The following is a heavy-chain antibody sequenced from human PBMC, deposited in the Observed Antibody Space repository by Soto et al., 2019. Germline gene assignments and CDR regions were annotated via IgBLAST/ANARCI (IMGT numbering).Heavy chain of an antibody. CDR1: GGSISSGGYY. J-gene: IGHJ3*02. V-gene: IGHV4-31*03. Sequence: QVQLQESGPGLVKPSQTLSLTCTVSGGSISSGGYYWSWIRQHPGKGLEWIGYIYYSGSTYYNPSLKSRVTISVDTSKNQFSLKLSSVTAADTAVYYCARDLGNDYGDYSRPDAFDIWGQGTMVTVSS. CDR2: IYYSGST. CDR3: ARDLGNDYGDYSRPDAFDI. D-gene: IGHD4-17*01.